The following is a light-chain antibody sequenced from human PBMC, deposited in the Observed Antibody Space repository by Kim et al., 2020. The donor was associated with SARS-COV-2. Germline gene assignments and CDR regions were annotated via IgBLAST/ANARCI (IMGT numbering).Light chain of an antibody. CDR2: SDN. CDR3: AAWDDSLNGLV. Sequence: QSVLTQPPSASGTPGQRVSISCSGSTSNIGSGTVNWYQQLPGTAPKLLIYSDNQRPSGVPDRFSGSQSGTSASLAISGLQSEDEADYYCAAWDDSLNGLVFGGGTKVTVL. J-gene: IGLJ3*02. V-gene: IGLV1-44*01. CDR1: TSNIGSGT.